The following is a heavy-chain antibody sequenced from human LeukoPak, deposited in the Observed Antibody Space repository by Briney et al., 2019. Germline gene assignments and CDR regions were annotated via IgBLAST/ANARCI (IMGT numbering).Heavy chain of an antibody. CDR1: GSSVYIDYY. Sequence: SETLSLTXAVSGSSVYIDYYWAWVRQPPGKGLEWIGSIHPGGTIYSNPSLKSRLTISADTSANHFSLKLSSVTAADTALYYCARLSRVIVGAICAFDFWGQGTKVTVSS. CDR3: ARLSRVIVGAICAFDF. J-gene: IGHJ3*01. CDR2: IHPGGTI. D-gene: IGHD1-26*01. V-gene: IGHV4-38-2*01.